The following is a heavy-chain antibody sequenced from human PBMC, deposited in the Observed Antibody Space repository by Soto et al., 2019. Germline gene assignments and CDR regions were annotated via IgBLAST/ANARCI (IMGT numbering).Heavy chain of an antibody. CDR1: DTIFSNSD. J-gene: IGHJ1*01. CDR3: ARAHISSEISMPQTFHH. CDR2: MMSDGMNK. D-gene: IGHD2-2*01. V-gene: IGHV3-33*01. Sequence: PGGSLRLSCAAPDTIFSNSDMYWVRQGPGKGLEWVALMMSDGMNKYYVDSVKGRFTISSDNSKNMLFLQMDSLRAEDTAVYYCARAHISSEISMPQTFHHWGPGTLVTVSS.